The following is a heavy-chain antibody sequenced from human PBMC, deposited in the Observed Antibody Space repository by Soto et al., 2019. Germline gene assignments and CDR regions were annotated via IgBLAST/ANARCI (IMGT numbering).Heavy chain of an antibody. CDR3: AREYCSGGSCYGVDY. D-gene: IGHD2-15*01. J-gene: IGHJ4*02. V-gene: IGHV1-18*01. CDR2: ISPYNDDT. Sequence: ASVKVSCKASGYTLTHYGISLGRQAPGQGLEWMGWISPYNDDTKSAQKFQGRVTMTTDTSTTTVYMELRSLRSDDTAVYYCAREYCSGGSCYGVDYWCQGTLVKSPQ. CDR1: GYTLTHYG.